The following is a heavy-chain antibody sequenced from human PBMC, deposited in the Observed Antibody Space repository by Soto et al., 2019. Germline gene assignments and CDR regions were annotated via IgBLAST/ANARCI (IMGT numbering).Heavy chain of an antibody. D-gene: IGHD1-20*01. V-gene: IGHV1-69*12. J-gene: IGHJ6*02. CDR1: GDTVSSYG. CDR2: ILPMLGTA. Sequence: QVHLVQSGAEVKKPGSSVRVSCKASGDTVSSYGIIWVRQAPGQGLECMGGILPMLGTANYAQKFKGRVTINADEATTTTDMELSSLRPEDTAIYYGARGGYNPRGYYYGMDVWGQGTPVTVSS. CDR3: ARGGYNPRGYYYGMDV.